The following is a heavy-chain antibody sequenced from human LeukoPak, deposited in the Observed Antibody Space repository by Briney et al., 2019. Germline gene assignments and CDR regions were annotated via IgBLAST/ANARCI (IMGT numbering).Heavy chain of an antibody. CDR3: AREWHYYGSGDFDY. CDR2: INAGNGNT. CDR1: GYTFTSYA. J-gene: IGHJ4*02. D-gene: IGHD3-10*01. Sequence: ASVKVSCKASGYTFTSYAMHWVRQAPGQRLEWMGWINAGNGNTKYSQEFQGRVTITRDTSASTAYMELSSLRSEDTAVYYCAREWHYYGSGDFDYWGQGTLVTVSS. V-gene: IGHV1-3*01.